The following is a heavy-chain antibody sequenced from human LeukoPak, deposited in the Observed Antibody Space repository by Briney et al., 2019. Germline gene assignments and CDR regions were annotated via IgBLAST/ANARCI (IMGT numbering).Heavy chain of an antibody. Sequence: SETLSLTCTVSGASISSGDYYWSWIRQPPGKGLEWIGSIYYSGNTYYSPSLKSRVTISVDTSKSQFSLNLSSVTAADAAVYYCARERLRDGYNFPDYWGQGTLVTASS. D-gene: IGHD5-24*01. V-gene: IGHV4-30-4*01. CDR2: IYYSGNT. J-gene: IGHJ4*02. CDR1: GASISSGDYY. CDR3: ARERLRDGYNFPDY.